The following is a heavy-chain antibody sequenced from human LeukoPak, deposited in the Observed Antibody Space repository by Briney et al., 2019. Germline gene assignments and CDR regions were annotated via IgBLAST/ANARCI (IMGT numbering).Heavy chain of an antibody. CDR2: ISGSGGST. Sequence: GGSLRLSCAASGSTFSSYAMSWVRQAPGKGLEWVSAISGSGGSTYYADSVKGRFTSSRDNSKNTLYLQMNSLRAEDTAVYYCAKDRLMVVGYYYYGRDVWGQGTTVTVSS. J-gene: IGHJ6*02. D-gene: IGHD2-8*01. CDR3: AKDRLMVVGYYYYGRDV. CDR1: GSTFSSYA. V-gene: IGHV3-23*01.